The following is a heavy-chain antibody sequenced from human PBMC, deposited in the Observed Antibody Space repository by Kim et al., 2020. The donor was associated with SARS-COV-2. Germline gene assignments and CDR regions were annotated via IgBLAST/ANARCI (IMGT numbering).Heavy chain of an antibody. CDR2: INPSGGST. CDR1: GYTFTSYY. CDR3: ARGDVDTAMVISNWFDP. V-gene: IGHV1-46*01. J-gene: IGHJ5*02. D-gene: IGHD5-18*01. Sequence: ASVKVSCKASGYTFTSYYMHWVRQAPGQGLEWMGIINPSGGSTSYAQKFQGRVTMTRDTSTSTVYMELSSLRSEDTAVYYCARGDVDTAMVISNWFDPWGQGTLVTVSS.